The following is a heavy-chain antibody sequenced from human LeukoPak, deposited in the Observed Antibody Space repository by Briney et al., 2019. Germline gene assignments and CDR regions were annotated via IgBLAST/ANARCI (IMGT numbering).Heavy chain of an antibody. CDR2: IIPILRIA. CDR3: ARWSSADDAFDI. V-gene: IGHV1-69*04. Sequence: ASVKVSCKASGGTFSSYAISWVRQAPGQGLEWMGRIIPILRIANYAQKFQGRVTITADKSTSTAYMELSSLRSEDTAVYYCARWSSADDAFDIWGQGTMVTVSS. CDR1: GGTFSSYA. D-gene: IGHD6-6*01. J-gene: IGHJ3*02.